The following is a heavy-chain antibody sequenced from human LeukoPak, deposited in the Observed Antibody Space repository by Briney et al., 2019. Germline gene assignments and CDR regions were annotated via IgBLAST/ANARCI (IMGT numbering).Heavy chain of an antibody. J-gene: IGHJ6*02. CDR2: ISYDGSNK. D-gene: IGHD6-19*01. CDR3: ARSDSSGWYDYYYYGMDV. V-gene: IGHV3-30*04. CDR1: GFTFSSYA. Sequence: GRSLRPSCAASGFTFSSYAMHWVRQAPGKGLEWVAVISYDGSNKYYADSVKGRFTISRDNSKNTLYLQMNSLRAEDTAVYYCARSDSSGWYDYYYYGMDVWGQGTTVTVSS.